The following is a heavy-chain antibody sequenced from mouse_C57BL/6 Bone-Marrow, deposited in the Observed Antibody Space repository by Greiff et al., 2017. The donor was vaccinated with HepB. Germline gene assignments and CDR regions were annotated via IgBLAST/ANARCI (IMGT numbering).Heavy chain of an antibody. J-gene: IGHJ1*03. D-gene: IGHD2-4*01. CDR2: IDPSDSYT. V-gene: IGHV1-59*01. CDR1: GYTFTSYW. Sequence: VQLQQPGAELVRPGTSVKLSCKASGYTFTSYWMHWVKQRPGQGLEWIGRIDPSDSYTNYNQKFKGKATLTVDTSSSTAYRQLSSLPSEDSAVYYCARFYYDYVHWYFDVWGTGTTVTVSS. CDR3: ARFYYDYVHWYFDV.